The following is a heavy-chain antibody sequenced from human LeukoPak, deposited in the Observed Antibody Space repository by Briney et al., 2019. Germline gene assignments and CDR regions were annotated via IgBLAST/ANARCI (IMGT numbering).Heavy chain of an antibody. J-gene: IGHJ4*02. CDR2: ISGSGGST. V-gene: IGHV3-23*01. CDR3: AKDLREHGSIWSYFAY. CDR1: GFTFSSYA. D-gene: IGHD6-13*01. Sequence: GGSLRLSCAASGFTFSSYAMSWIRQAPGKGLEWVSAISGSGGSTYYADSVKGRFTISRDNSKNTLYLQVNSLRAEDTAVYYCAKDLREHGSIWSYFAYWGQGTLVTVSS.